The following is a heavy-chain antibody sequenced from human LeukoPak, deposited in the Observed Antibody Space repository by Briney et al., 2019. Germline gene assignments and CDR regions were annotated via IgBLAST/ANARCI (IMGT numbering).Heavy chain of an antibody. CDR3: ARDAYSSSSGVYFDY. J-gene: IGHJ4*02. D-gene: IGHD6-6*01. V-gene: IGHV1-18*01. CDR2: ISAYNGNT. CDR1: GYTFTSYG. Sequence: GASVKVSCKASGYTFTSYGISWVRQAPGQGLEWMGWISAYNGNTNYAQKLQGRVTMTTGTSTSTAYMELRSLRSDDTAVYYCARDAYSSSSGVYFDYWGQGTLVTVSS.